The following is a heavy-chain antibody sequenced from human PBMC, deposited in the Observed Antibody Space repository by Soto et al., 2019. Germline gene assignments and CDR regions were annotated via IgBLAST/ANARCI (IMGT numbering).Heavy chain of an antibody. J-gene: IGHJ6*01. CDR2: ISYDGSNK. V-gene: IGHV3-30*18. Sequence: QVQLVESGGGVVQPGRSLRLSCAASGFTFSSYGMHWVRQAPGKGLEWVAVISYDGSNKYYADSVKGRFTISRDNSKNTLYLQMNSLRAEDTAVYYCAKDRPFAVAEYYYYGMDVW. D-gene: IGHD6-19*01. CDR1: GFTFSSYG. CDR3: AKDRPFAVAEYYYYGMDV.